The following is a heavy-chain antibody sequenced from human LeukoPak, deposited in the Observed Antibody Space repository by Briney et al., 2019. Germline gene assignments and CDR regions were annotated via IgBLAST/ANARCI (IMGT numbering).Heavy chain of an antibody. V-gene: IGHV3-23*01. CDR1: GFTFSSYA. D-gene: IGHD2-15*01. CDR3: ARNVVVVAANWFDP. Sequence: GGSLRLSCAASGFTFSSYAMSWVRQAPRKGLEWVSGISGSGGSTYYADSVKGRFTISRDNSKNTVYLQMNSLRAEDTAVYYCARNVVVVAANWFDPWGQGTLVTVSS. CDR2: ISGSGGST. J-gene: IGHJ5*02.